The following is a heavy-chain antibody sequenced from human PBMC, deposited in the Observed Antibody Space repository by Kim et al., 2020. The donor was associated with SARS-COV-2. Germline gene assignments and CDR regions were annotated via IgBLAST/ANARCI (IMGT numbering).Heavy chain of an antibody. D-gene: IGHD6-19*01. CDR2: SSA. CDR3: VLQWPVLFNY. Sequence: SSAFYADSVKGRFTISRDNAKNTVYLQMNSLRAEDTAVYYCVLQWPVLFNYWGQGTPVTVSS. J-gene: IGHJ4*02. V-gene: IGHV3-74*01.